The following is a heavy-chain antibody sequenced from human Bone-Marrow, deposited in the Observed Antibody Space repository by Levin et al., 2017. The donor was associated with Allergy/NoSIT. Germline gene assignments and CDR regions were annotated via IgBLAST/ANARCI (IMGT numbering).Heavy chain of an antibody. Sequence: SCAASGFTFSNAWMNWVRQAPGKGLEWVGRIKSKTDGGTADYAAPVKGRFTISRDDSENILYLQMNSLRTEDTAVYSCTVERTGTGTGYFIGWGQGTLVTVSS. J-gene: IGHJ4*02. CDR1: GFTFSNAW. V-gene: IGHV3-15*07. CDR3: TVERTGTGTGYFIG. D-gene: IGHD3/OR15-3a*01. CDR2: IKSKTDGGTA.